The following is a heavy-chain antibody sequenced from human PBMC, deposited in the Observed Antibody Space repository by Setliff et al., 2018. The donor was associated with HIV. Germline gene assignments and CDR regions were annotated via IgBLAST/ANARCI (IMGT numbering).Heavy chain of an antibody. CDR2: IYHTGST. J-gene: IGHJ4*02. CDR1: GGSINSTSYY. Sequence: SETLSLTCTVSGGSINSTSYYWGWIRQPPGNGLEWIGSIYHTGSTYYKPSLKSRVTISVGTSKNQFSLRLTSVTAADTAMYHCARYSPRGYTLTGPYWGQGTLVTVSS. V-gene: IGHV4-39*07. CDR3: ARYSPRGYTLTGPY. D-gene: IGHD6-25*01.